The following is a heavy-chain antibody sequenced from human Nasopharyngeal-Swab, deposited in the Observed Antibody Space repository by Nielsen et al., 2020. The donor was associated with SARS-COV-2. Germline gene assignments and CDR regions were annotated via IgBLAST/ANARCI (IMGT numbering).Heavy chain of an antibody. Sequence: GASLRLSCKGSGYSFTSYWIGWVRQMPGQGLEWMGIIYPGDSDTRYSPSFQGQVTISADKSISTAYLQWSSLKASDTAMYYCARLVAVAGGGGGGADYWGQGTLVTVSS. D-gene: IGHD6-19*01. CDR2: IYPGDSDT. V-gene: IGHV5-51*01. J-gene: IGHJ4*02. CDR3: ARLVAVAGGGGGGADY. CDR1: GYSFTSYW.